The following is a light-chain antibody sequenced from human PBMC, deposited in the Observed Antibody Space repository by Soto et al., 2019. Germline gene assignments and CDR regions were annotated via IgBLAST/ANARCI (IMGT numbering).Light chain of an antibody. CDR1: HSISSW. J-gene: IGKJ2*01. V-gene: IGKV1-5*01. Sequence: EIQMTQSPSTLSASVGDRVTITCRASHSISSWLAWYQQKPGKAPKLLIYDASRLESGVPSRFSGSRSGTELTLTISSLQPDDFATYFCQQYDGYSGYTFGQGTRLEIK. CDR2: DAS. CDR3: QQYDGYSGYT.